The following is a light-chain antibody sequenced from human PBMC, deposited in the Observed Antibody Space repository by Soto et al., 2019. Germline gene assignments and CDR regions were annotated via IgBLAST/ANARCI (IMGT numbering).Light chain of an antibody. Sequence: PITQSQSSWSAYVGDTATIICRASQSISSYLNWYQQKPGKAPKLLIYAASSLQSGVPSRFSGSGSGTDFTLTISCLQPEDFATYYCQQSYSHLRTFGQGTKVAIK. CDR3: QQSYSHLRT. CDR2: AAS. J-gene: IGKJ1*01. CDR1: QSISSY. V-gene: IGKV1-39*01.